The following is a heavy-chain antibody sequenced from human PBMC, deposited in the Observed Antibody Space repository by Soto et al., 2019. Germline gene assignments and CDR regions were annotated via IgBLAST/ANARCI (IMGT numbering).Heavy chain of an antibody. J-gene: IGHJ6*02. V-gene: IGHV3-23*01. CDR1: GFTFSSYA. CDR3: AKDFETYYYGSGLNLYGMDV. D-gene: IGHD3-10*01. Sequence: EVQLLESGGGLVQPGGSLRLSCAASGFTFSSYAMSWVRQAPGKGLEWVSAISGSGGSTYYADSVKGRFTISRDNSKNTLYLQMISLRAEDTAVYYCAKDFETYYYGSGLNLYGMDVWGQGTTVTVSS. CDR2: ISGSGGST.